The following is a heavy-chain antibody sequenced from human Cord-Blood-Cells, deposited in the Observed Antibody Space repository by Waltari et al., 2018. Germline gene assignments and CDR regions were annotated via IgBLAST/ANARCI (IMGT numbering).Heavy chain of an antibody. V-gene: IGHV3-43D*03. D-gene: IGHD3-10*01. CDR1: GFTFVDYA. Sequence: EVQLVESGGVVVQPGGHLRLPCAAAGFTFVDYAMHWVRQAPGKGLKWVSLISWYGGSTYYADSVETRFTIPRDNSKNALYLQINSRMAEDTALYYCARGGSGRDAFDIWGQGTMVTVSS. CDR3: ARGGSGRDAFDI. J-gene: IGHJ3*02. CDR2: ISWYGGST.